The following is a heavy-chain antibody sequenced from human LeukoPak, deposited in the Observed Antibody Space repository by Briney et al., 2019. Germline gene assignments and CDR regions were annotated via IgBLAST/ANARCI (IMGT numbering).Heavy chain of an antibody. J-gene: IGHJ3*02. CDR2: MNPNSGNT. D-gene: IGHD6-19*01. CDR1: GFTFTSYD. Sequence: ASVKVSCKASGFTFTSYDINWVRQATGQGIEWMGWMNPNSGNTGYAQKFQGRVTMTRNTSISIAYMEMSSLRSEDTAVYYCARGSSGWPYQDAFDMWGQGTRVSLSS. CDR3: ARGSSGWPYQDAFDM. V-gene: IGHV1-8*01.